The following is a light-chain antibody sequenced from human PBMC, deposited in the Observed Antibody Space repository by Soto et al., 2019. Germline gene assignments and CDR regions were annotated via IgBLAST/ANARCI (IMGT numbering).Light chain of an antibody. CDR1: SGHSSYA. V-gene: IGLV4-69*01. CDR2: LNSDGSH. Sequence: QSVLTQSPSASASLGASVKLTCTLSSGHSSYAIAWHQQQPEKGHRYLMKLNSDGSHSKGDGIPDRFSGSSSGAERYLNISSLQSEDEADYYCQTWGTGMVFGGGTKLTVL. J-gene: IGLJ3*02. CDR3: QTWGTGMV.